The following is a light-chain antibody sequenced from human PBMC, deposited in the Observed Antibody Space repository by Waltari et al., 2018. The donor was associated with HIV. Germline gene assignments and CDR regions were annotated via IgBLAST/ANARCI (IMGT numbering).Light chain of an antibody. CDR2: EAC. CDR3: QHRSNWPPFT. J-gene: IGKJ3*01. V-gene: IGKV3-11*01. CDR1: HSIPKY. Sequence: EIVLTQSPATLSLSPGEGATLSCRASHSIPKYLAWYQQKPGQAPRLRIYEACIRATGIPARFSGSGSGTDFTRTISSLEPEDFALYYCQHRSNWPPFTFGPGTKVEIK.